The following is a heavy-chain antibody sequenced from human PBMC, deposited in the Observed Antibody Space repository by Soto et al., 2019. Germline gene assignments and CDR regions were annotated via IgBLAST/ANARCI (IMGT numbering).Heavy chain of an antibody. CDR2: INPNSGGT. Sequence: ASVKVCCKASGYTFTGYYMHWVRQAPGQGLEWMGWINPNSGGTNYAQKFQGWVTMTRDTSISTAYMELSRLRSDDTAVYYCARAIESYYDFWSAFDYWGQGTLVTVSS. CDR3: ARAIESYYDFWSAFDY. V-gene: IGHV1-2*04. J-gene: IGHJ4*02. CDR1: GYTFTGYY. D-gene: IGHD3-3*01.